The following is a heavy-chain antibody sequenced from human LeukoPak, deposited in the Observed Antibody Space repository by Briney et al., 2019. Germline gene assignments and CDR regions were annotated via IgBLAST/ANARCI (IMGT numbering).Heavy chain of an antibody. D-gene: IGHD3-10*01. V-gene: IGHV3-66*01. CDR2: IYSDQST. J-gene: IGHJ4*02. Sequence: PGGSLRLSCTASGFIVSRSYMSWVRQAPGKGLEWVSIIYSDQSTYYAASVKGRFTISRDNAKNSLYLQMNSLRAEDTAVYYCAREDLGEDYFDYWGQGTLVTVSS. CDR3: AREDLGEDYFDY. CDR1: GFIVSRSY.